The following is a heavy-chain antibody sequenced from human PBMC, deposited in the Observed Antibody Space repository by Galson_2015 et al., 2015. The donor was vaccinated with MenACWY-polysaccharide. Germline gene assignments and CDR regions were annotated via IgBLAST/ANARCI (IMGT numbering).Heavy chain of an antibody. V-gene: IGHV1-69*13. Sequence: SVKVSCKASGGSFNNLAFSWVRQAPGLGLEWMGSIIPIFGSPKYTQRFQGRVTMTADESRNAVSMEVSRLRSDDTAIYYCGSRESGDFDYGFYMTVWGNGTTVTVS. J-gene: IGHJ6*03. CDR1: GGSFNNLA. CDR3: GSRESGDFDYGFYMTV. D-gene: IGHD3-9*01. CDR2: IIPIFGSP.